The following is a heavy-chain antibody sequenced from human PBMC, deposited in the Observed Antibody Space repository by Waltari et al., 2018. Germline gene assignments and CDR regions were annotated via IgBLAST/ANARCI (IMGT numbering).Heavy chain of an antibody. CDR2: IWYDGSNK. V-gene: IGHV3-33*01. CDR1: GFTFSSYG. Sequence: QVQLVESGGGVVQPGRSLRLSCAASGFTFSSYGMHWVRQAPGKGLEWVAVIWYDGSNKYHADSVKGRFTISRDNSKNTLYLQMNSLRAEDTAVYYCARDSEPLDGDFDWYFDLWGRGTLVTVSS. J-gene: IGHJ2*01. CDR3: ARDSEPLDGDFDWYFDL. D-gene: IGHD4-17*01.